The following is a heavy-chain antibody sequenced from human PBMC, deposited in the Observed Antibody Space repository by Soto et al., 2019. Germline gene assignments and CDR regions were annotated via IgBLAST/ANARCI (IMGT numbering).Heavy chain of an antibody. J-gene: IGHJ4*02. V-gene: IGHV3-7*05. Sequence: GGSLRLSCAASGFTFSSYWMSWVRQAPGKGLEWVANIKQDGSEKYYVDSVKGRFTISRDNAKNSLYLQMNSLRAEDTAVYYCAKGRDCSGGSCYNDYWGQGTLVTVSS. D-gene: IGHD2-15*01. CDR1: GFTFSSYW. CDR3: AKGRDCSGGSCYNDY. CDR2: IKQDGSEK.